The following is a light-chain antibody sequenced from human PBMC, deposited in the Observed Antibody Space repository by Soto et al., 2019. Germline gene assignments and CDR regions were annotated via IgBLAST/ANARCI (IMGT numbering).Light chain of an antibody. CDR1: QSINGN. J-gene: IGKJ2*03. Sequence: EIVMTQSPATLSVSPGERATLSCRASQSINGNLAWYQRKPGQAPRLLMYATSVRATGIPARFSGSGSGTEYTLTIRSLQSEDFAVFYCQKYNNWYSFGQGTKLEIK. CDR2: ATS. V-gene: IGKV3-15*01. CDR3: QKYNNWYS.